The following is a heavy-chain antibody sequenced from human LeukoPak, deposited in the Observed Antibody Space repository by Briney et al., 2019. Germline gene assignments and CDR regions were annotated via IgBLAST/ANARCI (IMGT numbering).Heavy chain of an antibody. D-gene: IGHD2-2*01. J-gene: IGHJ4*02. V-gene: IGHV3-7*01. Sequence: GGSLRLSCAASGFSFDTHWMNWVRQFPGGGLEWVANIKPDGSAEHYLDSVKGRFSISRDNVKNLVYLQLNSLRTEDTAVYYCSGRSGFSSIYWGQGTLVTVSS. CDR2: IKPDGSAE. CDR3: SGRSGFSSIY. CDR1: GFSFDTHW.